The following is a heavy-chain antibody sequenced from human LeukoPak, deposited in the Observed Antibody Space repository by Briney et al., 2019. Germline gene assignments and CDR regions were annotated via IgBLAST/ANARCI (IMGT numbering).Heavy chain of an antibody. CDR3: ARTCCSSTSCSYGEDY. D-gene: IGHD2-2*01. CDR2: IYYSGST. CDR1: GGSISSGGYY. Sequence: SETLSLTCTVSGGSISSGGYYWSWIRQHPGKGLEWIGYIYYSGSTYYNPSLKSRVTISVDASKNQFSLKLSSVTAADTAVYYCARTCCSSTSCSYGEDYWGQGTLVTVSS. V-gene: IGHV4-31*03. J-gene: IGHJ4*02.